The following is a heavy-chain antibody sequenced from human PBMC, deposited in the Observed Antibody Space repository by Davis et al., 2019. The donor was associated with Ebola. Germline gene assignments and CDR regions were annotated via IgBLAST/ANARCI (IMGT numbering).Heavy chain of an antibody. J-gene: IGHJ5*02. CDR1: GGSISSSNW. CDR2: IYHSGST. D-gene: IGHD2-2*01. V-gene: IGHV4-4*02. Sequence: PSETLSLTCTVSGGSISSSNWWRWVRQPPGKGLEWIGEIYHSGSTNYNPSLKSRVTISVDKSKNQFSLKLSSVTAADTAVYYCAREIVVVPGWFDPWGQGTLVTVSS. CDR3: AREIVVVPGWFDP.